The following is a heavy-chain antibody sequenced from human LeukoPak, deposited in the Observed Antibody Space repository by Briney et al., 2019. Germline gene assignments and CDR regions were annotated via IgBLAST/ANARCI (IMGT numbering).Heavy chain of an antibody. V-gene: IGHV1-2*06. Sequence: ASVKVSCKASGYTFTGYYMHWVRQAPGQGLEWMGRINPNSGGTNYAQKFQGRVTMTRDTSISTAYMELSRLRSDDTALYYCAIEESIAVAGRSPFDYWGQGTLVTVSS. CDR3: AIEESIAVAGRSPFDY. J-gene: IGHJ4*02. CDR2: INPNSGGT. D-gene: IGHD6-19*01. CDR1: GYTFTGYY.